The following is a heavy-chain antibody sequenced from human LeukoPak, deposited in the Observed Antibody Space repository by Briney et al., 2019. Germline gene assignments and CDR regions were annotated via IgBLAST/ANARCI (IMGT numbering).Heavy chain of an antibody. J-gene: IGHJ4*02. CDR3: ARGDDNVVVPAAMFSFDY. CDR1: GFTFSSYG. Sequence: GGSLRLSCAASGFTFSSYGMHWVRQAPGKGLEWVAVIWYDGSNKYYADSVKGRFTISRDNSKNTLYLQMNSLRAEDTAVYYCARGDDNVVVPAAMFSFDYWGQGTLVTVSS. D-gene: IGHD2-2*01. CDR2: IWYDGSNK. V-gene: IGHV3-33*01.